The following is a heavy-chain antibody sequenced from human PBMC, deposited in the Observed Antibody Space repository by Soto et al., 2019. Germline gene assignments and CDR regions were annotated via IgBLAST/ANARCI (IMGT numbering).Heavy chain of an antibody. CDR2: IKQDGSQK. V-gene: IGHV3-7*03. CDR1: GFTFNTYW. CDR3: ARPYCSGGSCYNWFDP. Sequence: EVQLVESGGGLVQPGGSLTVSCAASGFTFNTYWMSWVRQAPGKGLEWVANIKQDGSQKYYVDSVKGRFTIYKNNAKNPLYLQMNSLRGEDTAINYCARPYCSGGSCYNWFDPWGQGTLVTVSS. D-gene: IGHD2-15*01. J-gene: IGHJ5*02.